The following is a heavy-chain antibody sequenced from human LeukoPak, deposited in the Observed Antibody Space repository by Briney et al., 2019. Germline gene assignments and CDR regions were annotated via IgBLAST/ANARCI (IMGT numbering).Heavy chain of an antibody. V-gene: IGHV4-59*01. D-gene: IGHD6-13*01. CDR1: GGSINSYF. CDR2: ISYSGST. Sequence: PSETLSLTCTDSGGSINSYFWSWIRQSPGKGLEWIAYISYSGSTTYNPSLKSRVTISVDTSKNQFSLRLSSVTAADTAIYHCARVYSSSSYWYFDLWGRGTLLTVSS. CDR3: ARVYSSSSYWYFDL. J-gene: IGHJ2*01.